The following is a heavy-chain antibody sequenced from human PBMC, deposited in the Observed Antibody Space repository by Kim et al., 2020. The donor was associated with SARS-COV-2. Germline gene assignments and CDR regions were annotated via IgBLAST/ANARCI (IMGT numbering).Heavy chain of an antibody. CDR1: GGSIDYSNYY. J-gene: IGHJ4*02. Sequence: SETLSLTCTVSGGSIDYSNYYWGWIRQPPGKGLEWIGTIFYSGTTYDNPSLRSRITMTVDTSKHQFSLKLRSVTAADTAVYYCALQPYRYHTRIFSSPFDNWGQGALVTVSS. D-gene: IGHD3-3*01. CDR2: IFYSGTT. V-gene: IGHV4-39*01. CDR3: ALQPYRYHTRIFSSPFDN.